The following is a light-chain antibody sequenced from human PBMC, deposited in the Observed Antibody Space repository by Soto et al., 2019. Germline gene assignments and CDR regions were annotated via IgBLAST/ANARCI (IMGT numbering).Light chain of an antibody. V-gene: IGKV1-5*03. J-gene: IGKJ1*01. CDR3: QQYNSPPWT. Sequence: DIQMTQSPSTLSASVGDRVTITCRASESISIFLAWYQKKPGKGPTLLIYKASNLESGVPSRFSGSGSGTEFTLTIRSLQPDDFATYYCQQYNSPPWTFGQGTKVDI. CDR1: ESISIF. CDR2: KAS.